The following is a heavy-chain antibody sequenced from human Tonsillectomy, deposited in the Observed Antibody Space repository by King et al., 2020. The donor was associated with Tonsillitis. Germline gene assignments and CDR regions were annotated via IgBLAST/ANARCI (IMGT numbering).Heavy chain of an antibody. CDR3: AKADTTANQLIDL. CDR1: GGNFDSYA. D-gene: IGHD2-8*01. J-gene: IGHJ5*02. Sequence: QLVQSGAEVRKPGSSVKVSCEASGGNFDSYAINWVRQAPGQRLEWMGRIIPSLGITNFAQTFQDRVTITADRSTSTAYMELSSLRTDDTAVYFCAKADTTANQLIDLWGHGTLVTVSS. V-gene: IGHV1-69*04. CDR2: IIPSLGIT.